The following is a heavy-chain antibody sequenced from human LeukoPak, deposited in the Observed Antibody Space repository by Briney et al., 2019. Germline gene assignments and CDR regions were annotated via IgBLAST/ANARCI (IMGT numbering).Heavy chain of an antibody. CDR2: IYYSGST. Sequence: SETLSLTCTVSGASMSSYYWTWIRQPPGKGLEWIGYIYYSGSTNYNPSLKSRVTISVDTSKNQFSVKLNSVTAADTAVYHCASYCSSSSCPHRRAFDIWGQGTMVTVSS. CDR3: ASYCSSSSCPHRRAFDI. D-gene: IGHD2-2*01. CDR1: GASMSSYY. J-gene: IGHJ3*02. V-gene: IGHV4-59*08.